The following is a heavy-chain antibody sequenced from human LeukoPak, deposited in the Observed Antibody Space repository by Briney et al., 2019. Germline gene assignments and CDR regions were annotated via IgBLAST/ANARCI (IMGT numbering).Heavy chain of an antibody. CDR2: IYYSGST. D-gene: IGHD6-13*01. V-gene: IGHV4-30-4*08. CDR1: GGSISSGDYY. Sequence: PSETLSLTCTVSGGSISSGDYYWSWIRQPPGKGLEWIGYIYYSGSTYYNPSLKSRVTISVDTSKNQFSLKLSSVTAADTAVYYCIAAPVRSYYYYMDVWGKGTTVTVSS. J-gene: IGHJ6*03. CDR3: IAAPVRSYYYYMDV.